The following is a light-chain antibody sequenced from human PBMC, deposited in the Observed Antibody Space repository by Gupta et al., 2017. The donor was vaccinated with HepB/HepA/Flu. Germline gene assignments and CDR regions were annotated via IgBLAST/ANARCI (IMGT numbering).Light chain of an antibody. V-gene: IGKV1-5*03. J-gene: IGKJ1*01. CDR1: QSISSW. CDR3: QQYNTYSET. Sequence: DIQMTQSPSTLSASVGDRVTITCRASQSISSWLAWYQQKPGQAPKPLIYKASTLESGVPSRFSGSGSGTEFTLTISSLQPDDFATYYCQQYNTYSETFGQGTKVEIK. CDR2: KAS.